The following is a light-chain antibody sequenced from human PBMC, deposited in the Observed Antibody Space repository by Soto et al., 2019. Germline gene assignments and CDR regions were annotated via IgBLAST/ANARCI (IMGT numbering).Light chain of an antibody. CDR1: QSVSSN. CDR2: GAS. CDR3: QQYINWWT. V-gene: IGKV3-15*01. Sequence: EIVMTQSPATLSVSPGERATLSCRASQSVSSNLAWYQQKPGQAPRLLIYGASTRATGIPARFSGSGSGTEFTLTIGRLQSEDFAVYYCQQYINWWTFGQGTKVEIK. J-gene: IGKJ1*01.